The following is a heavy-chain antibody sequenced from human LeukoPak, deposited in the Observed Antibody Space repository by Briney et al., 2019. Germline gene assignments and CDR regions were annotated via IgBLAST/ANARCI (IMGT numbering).Heavy chain of an antibody. CDR1: GFTFSSYG. V-gene: IGHV3-30*02. CDR2: IRYDGSNK. Sequence: SGGSLRLSCAASGFTFSSYGMHWVRQAPGKGLEWVAFIRYDGSNKYYADSVKGRFTISRDNSKNTLYLQMNSLRAEDTAVYYCARGPSGWGSLDSWGQGTLVTVSS. D-gene: IGHD7-27*01. J-gene: IGHJ4*02. CDR3: ARGPSGWGSLDS.